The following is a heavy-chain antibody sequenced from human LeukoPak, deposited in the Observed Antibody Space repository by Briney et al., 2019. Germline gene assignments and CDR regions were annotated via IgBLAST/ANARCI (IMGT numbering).Heavy chain of an antibody. Sequence: GSLRLSCAASGFTFTSYWMHWVRQAPGKGLEWLSRTNTDGTSTAFADSVKGRFTVSRDNAKNTVYLQMNSLRAEDTAVYYCARDSYKNIDYWGPGLLVTVSS. D-gene: IGHD1-1*01. V-gene: IGHV3-74*03. J-gene: IGHJ4*02. CDR2: TNTDGTST. CDR1: GFTFTSYW. CDR3: ARDSYKNIDY.